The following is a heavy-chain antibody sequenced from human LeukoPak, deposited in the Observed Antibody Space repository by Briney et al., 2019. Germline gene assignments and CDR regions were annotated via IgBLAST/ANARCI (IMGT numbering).Heavy chain of an antibody. J-gene: IGHJ4*02. V-gene: IGHV4-4*02. CDR2: TRRSGST. CDR3: ATGGSSWNEY. CDR1: GSSISSSTW. D-gene: IGHD6-13*01. Sequence: SETLSLTCAVSGSSISSSTWWSWVRQPPGKGLEWIGETRRSGSTYYNPSLESRLTMSLDKSKNQFSLNLYSMAAADTAVYFCATGGSSWNEYWGQGTLVTVSS.